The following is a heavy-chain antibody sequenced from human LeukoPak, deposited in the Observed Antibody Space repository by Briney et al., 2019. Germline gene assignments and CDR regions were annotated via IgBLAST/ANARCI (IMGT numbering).Heavy chain of an antibody. CDR3: AREGSQSASGTYPGND. CDR2: IKQDGSDK. J-gene: IGHJ4*02. Sequence: GGSLRLSCAASGLTFRNYWMSWVRQAPGKGLEWVANIKQDGSDKFYVDSVKGRFTISRDNAKNSLYLQMNRLRAEDTAVYYCAREGSQSASGTYPGNDWGQGTLVTASS. CDR1: GLTFRNYW. V-gene: IGHV3-7*01. D-gene: IGHD1-26*01.